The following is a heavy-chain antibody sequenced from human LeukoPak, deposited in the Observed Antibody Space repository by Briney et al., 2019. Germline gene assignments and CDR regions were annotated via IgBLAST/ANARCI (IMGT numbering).Heavy chain of an antibody. CDR3: AREWGVRGVIDYFNS. Sequence: PSETLSLTCTVSGGSISSSSYYWGWLRQPPGKGLEWIGSIYYSGSTYYNPSLKSRVTISVDTSRNQFSLKLSSVTAADTAVYYCAREWGVRGVIDYFNSWGQGTLVTVSS. CDR2: IYYSGST. V-gene: IGHV4-39*07. CDR1: GGSISSSSYY. J-gene: IGHJ4*02. D-gene: IGHD3-10*01.